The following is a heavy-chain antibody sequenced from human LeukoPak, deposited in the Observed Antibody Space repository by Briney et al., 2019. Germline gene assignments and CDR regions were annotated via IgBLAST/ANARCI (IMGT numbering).Heavy chain of an antibody. CDR2: IYYSGTT. Sequence: SETLSLTCTVSGGSISNGGYYWNWIRQHPGKGLEWIGCIYYSGTTFYNPSLKSRVTISVDTSKNQFSLKLRSVTAADTAVYYCARHSRSGYGDYESAFDIWGQGTMVTVSS. CDR3: ARHSRSGYGDYESAFDI. D-gene: IGHD5-12*01. CDR1: GGSISNGGYY. V-gene: IGHV4-31*03. J-gene: IGHJ3*02.